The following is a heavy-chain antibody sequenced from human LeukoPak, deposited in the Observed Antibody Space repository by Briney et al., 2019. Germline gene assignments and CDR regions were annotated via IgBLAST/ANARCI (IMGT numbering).Heavy chain of an antibody. J-gene: IGHJ6*02. D-gene: IGHD3-10*01. CDR3: AREMVRLYYGMDV. CDR2: IIPIFGTA. V-gene: IGHV1-69*13. Sequence: SVKVSCKASGGTFSSYAISWVRQAPGQGLEWMGGIIPIFGTANYAQKFQGRVTITADESTSTAYMELSSQRSEDTAVYYCAREMVRLYYGMDVWGQGTTVTVSS. CDR1: GGTFSSYA.